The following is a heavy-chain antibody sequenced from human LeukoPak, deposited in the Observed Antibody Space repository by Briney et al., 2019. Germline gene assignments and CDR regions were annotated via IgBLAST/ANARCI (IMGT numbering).Heavy chain of an antibody. CDR2: IYYSGST. V-gene: IGHV4-59*12. Sequence: SETLSLTCTVSGGSISSYYWSWIRQPPGKGLEWIGYIYYSGSTNYNPSLKSRVTISVDRSKNQFSLKLSSVTAADTAVYYCARGAKAQCGGDCLDYWGQGTLVTVSS. J-gene: IGHJ4*02. CDR1: GGSISSYY. D-gene: IGHD2-21*02. CDR3: ARGAKAQCGGDCLDY.